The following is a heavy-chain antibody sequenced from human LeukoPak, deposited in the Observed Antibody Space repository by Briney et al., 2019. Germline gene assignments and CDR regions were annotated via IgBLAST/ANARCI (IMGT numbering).Heavy chain of an antibody. J-gene: IGHJ4*02. V-gene: IGHV3-23*01. CDR2: ISGSGGST. Sequence: GGSLRLSCAASGFTFSSYAMSWVRQAPGKGLEWVSAISGSGGSTYYADSVKGRFTISRDNAKNSLYLQMNTLRAEDTAVYYCARAPRVGATSSDYWGQGTLVTVSS. CDR1: GFTFSSYA. D-gene: IGHD1-26*01. CDR3: ARAPRVGATSSDY.